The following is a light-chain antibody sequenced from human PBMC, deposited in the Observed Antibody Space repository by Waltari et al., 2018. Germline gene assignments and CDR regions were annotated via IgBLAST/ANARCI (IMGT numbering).Light chain of an antibody. J-gene: IGLJ2*01. CDR1: SSDLGSYNL. V-gene: IGLV2-23*01. CDR3: CSYAGSSPHVV. CDR2: EDT. Sequence: QSALTQPASVSGSPGQSITISCTGTSSDLGSYNLVSWYQQHPGKAPKLMIYEDTKRPSGVSDRFSGSKSGNTASLTISGLQAEDEADYYCCSYAGSSPHVVFGGGTKLTVL.